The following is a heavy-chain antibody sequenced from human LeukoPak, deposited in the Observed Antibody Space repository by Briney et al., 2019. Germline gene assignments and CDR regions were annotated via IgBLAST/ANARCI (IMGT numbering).Heavy chain of an antibody. CDR1: EFTFSSYW. J-gene: IGHJ4*02. Sequence: PGGSLRLSCAASEFTFSSYWMHWVRQAPGKGLVWVSRINTDGSSTSYADSVKGRFTISRDNAKNTLYLQMNSLRAEDTAVYYCAREIYDSSGPGADYWGQGTLVTVSS. CDR3: AREIYDSSGPGADY. V-gene: IGHV3-74*01. D-gene: IGHD3-22*01. CDR2: INTDGSST.